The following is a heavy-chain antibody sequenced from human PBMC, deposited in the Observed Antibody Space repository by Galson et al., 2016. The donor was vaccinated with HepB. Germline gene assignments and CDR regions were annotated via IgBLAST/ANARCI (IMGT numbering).Heavy chain of an antibody. J-gene: IGHJ6*02. Sequence: SVKVSCKASGGNFSNNAISWVRQAPGQGLEWMGGIIPVSGTTYFARKFQGRVTITADDSTSTTYMELSSLTSDDTAVYYCARELIPNSKTRFLGMYVWGLGTTVTVSS. CDR3: ARELIPNSKTRFLGMYV. CDR2: IIPVSGTT. CDR1: GGNFSNNA. V-gene: IGHV1-69*13. D-gene: IGHD2-21*01.